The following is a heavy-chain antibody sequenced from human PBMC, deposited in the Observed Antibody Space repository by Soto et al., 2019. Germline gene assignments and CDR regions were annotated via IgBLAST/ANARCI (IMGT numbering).Heavy chain of an antibody. D-gene: IGHD2-2*01. Sequence: GGSLRLSCAASGFTFSTYVLNWVRQAPGKGLEWVSAISGSGDSTYYADSVKGRFTISRDNSKNTLYLQMNSLRAEDTAIYYCAKGRVIPTADFDYWGQGTQVTSPQ. CDR3: AKGRVIPTADFDY. J-gene: IGHJ4*02. V-gene: IGHV3-23*01. CDR1: GFTFSTYV. CDR2: ISGSGDST.